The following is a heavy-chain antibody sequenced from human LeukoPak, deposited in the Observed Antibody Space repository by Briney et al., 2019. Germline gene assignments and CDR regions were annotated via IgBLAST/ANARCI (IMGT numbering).Heavy chain of an antibody. J-gene: IGHJ6*03. CDR1: GGSFSGYY. Sequence: SETLSLTCAVYGGSFSGYYWSWIRQPPGKGLEWIGEINHSGSTNYNPSLKSRVTISVDTSKNQFSLKLSSVAAADTAVYYCARGVSDIVLMVYARYYYYYMDVWGKGTTVTVSS. D-gene: IGHD2-8*01. CDR2: INHSGST. V-gene: IGHV4-34*01. CDR3: ARGVSDIVLMVYARYYYYYMDV.